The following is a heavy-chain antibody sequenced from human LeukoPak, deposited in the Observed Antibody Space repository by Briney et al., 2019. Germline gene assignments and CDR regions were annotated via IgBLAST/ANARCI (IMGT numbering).Heavy chain of an antibody. Sequence: ASVKVSCKASGYTFTGYYIHWVRQAPGRGLEWMGWMDPNNGDAYYTQNFQGRVTMTTDTSTSTAYMELRSLRPDDTAVYYCARIVITMVRGVIIPTIDYWGQGTLVTVSS. D-gene: IGHD3-10*01. J-gene: IGHJ4*02. CDR3: ARIVITMVRGVIIPTIDY. V-gene: IGHV1-2*02. CDR1: GYTFTGYY. CDR2: MDPNNGDA.